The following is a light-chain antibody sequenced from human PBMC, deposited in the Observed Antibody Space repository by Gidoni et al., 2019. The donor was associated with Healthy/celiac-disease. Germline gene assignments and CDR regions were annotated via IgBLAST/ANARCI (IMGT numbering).Light chain of an antibody. Sequence: SSELTQDPAVSVALGQTARITCQGDSLRSYYASWYQQKAGQAPVLVIYVKNNRPSGIPDRFSGSSSGNTASLTITGAQAEDEADYYCNSRDSSGNHLVVFGGGTKLTVL. CDR1: SLRSYY. J-gene: IGLJ2*01. CDR3: NSRDSSGNHLVV. CDR2: VKN. V-gene: IGLV3-19*01.